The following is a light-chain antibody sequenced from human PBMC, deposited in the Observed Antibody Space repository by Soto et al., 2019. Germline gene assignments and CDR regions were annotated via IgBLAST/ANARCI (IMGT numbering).Light chain of an antibody. CDR1: TSNIGSNY. V-gene: IGLV1-47*01. CDR3: ATWDDSLNGFYV. J-gene: IGLJ1*01. Sequence: QSVLTPPPSASGTPGQGVAICCSASTSNIGSNYVYWYQQLPGTAPKLLIYRNNQRPSGVPDRFSGSKSGTSASLAISGLRSDDEADYFCATWDDSLNGFYVFGTGTKVTVL. CDR2: RNN.